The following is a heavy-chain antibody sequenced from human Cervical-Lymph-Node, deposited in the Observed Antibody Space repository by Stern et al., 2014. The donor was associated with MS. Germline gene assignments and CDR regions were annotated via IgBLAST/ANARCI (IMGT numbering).Heavy chain of an antibody. CDR2: INPKSGGT. CDR3: ARDRAGWGTGSEY. Sequence: MQLVESGAEVKKPGASVKVSCTTSGYSFTGYYMHWVRQAPGQGLEWMGWINPKSGGTKYAQKLQGRVTMTRDTSLTSAYMTRLSSDDTAVYYCARDRAGWGTGSEYWGQGTQVTVSS. CDR1: GYSFTGYY. J-gene: IGHJ4*02. V-gene: IGHV1-2*02. D-gene: IGHD6-19*01.